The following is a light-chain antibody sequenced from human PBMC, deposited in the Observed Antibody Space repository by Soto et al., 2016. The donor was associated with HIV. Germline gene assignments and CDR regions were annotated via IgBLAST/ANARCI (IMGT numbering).Light chain of an antibody. V-gene: IGLV3-21*03. J-gene: IGLJ2*01. Sequence: SYELTQPPSVSVAPGKTARITCGGNNIGSESVHWYQQRPGQAPVLLVYDDSGRPSGIPERFSGSNSGNTATLTISRVEAGDEADYYCQVWDRSSDVVFGGGTKLTVL. CDR3: QVWDRSSDVV. CDR1: NIGSES. CDR2: DDS.